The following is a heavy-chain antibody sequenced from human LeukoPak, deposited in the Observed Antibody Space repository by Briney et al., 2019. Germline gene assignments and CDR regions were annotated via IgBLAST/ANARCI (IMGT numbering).Heavy chain of an antibody. D-gene: IGHD1-26*01. J-gene: IGHJ5*02. CDR1: GFTFSSYS. Sequence: GGSLRLSCAASGFTFSSYSMNWVRQAPGKGLEWVSSISSSSSYIYYADSVKGRFTISRDNAKNSLYLQMNSLRAEDTAVYYCARGRRYSGSYPLFRNWFDPWGQGTLVTVSS. CDR3: ARGRRYSGSYPLFRNWFDP. V-gene: IGHV3-21*01. CDR2: ISSSSSYI.